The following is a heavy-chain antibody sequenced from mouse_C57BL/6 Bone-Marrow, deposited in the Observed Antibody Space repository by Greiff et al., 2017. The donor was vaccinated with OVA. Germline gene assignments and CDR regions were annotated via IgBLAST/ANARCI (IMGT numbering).Heavy chain of an antibody. CDR2: IWRGGST. V-gene: IGHV2-5*01. D-gene: IGHD1-1*01. Sequence: QVQLKESGPGLVQPSQSLSITCTVSGFSLTSYGVHWVRQSPGKGLEWLGVIWRGGSTDYNAAFMSRLSITKDNSKIQVFFKMNSLQADDTAIYYCAKRGYGSSYLYYAMDYWGQGTSVTVSS. J-gene: IGHJ4*01. CDR1: GFSLTSYG. CDR3: AKRGYGSSYLYYAMDY.